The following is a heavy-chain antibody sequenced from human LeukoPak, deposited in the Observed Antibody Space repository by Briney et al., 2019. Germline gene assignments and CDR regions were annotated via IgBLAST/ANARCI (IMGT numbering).Heavy chain of an antibody. V-gene: IGHV3-23*01. Sequence: GGSLRLSCAVSGFTLSEHAMSWVRQAPGEGLEWVSGIIDVGATYYADSVKGRFTISRDSSKNTLYLQMNSLRAEDTATYYCAKDYCRGGNCPLPFFDSWGQGTLVTVSS. CDR2: IIDVGAT. J-gene: IGHJ4*02. CDR3: AKDYCRGGNCPLPFFDS. CDR1: GFTLSEHA. D-gene: IGHD2-15*01.